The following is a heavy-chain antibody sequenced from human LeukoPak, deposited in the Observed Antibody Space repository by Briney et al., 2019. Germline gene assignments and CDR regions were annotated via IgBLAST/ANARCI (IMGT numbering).Heavy chain of an antibody. V-gene: IGHV3-23*01. D-gene: IGHD4-23*01. Sequence: GGSLRLSCAASGFTFSSYEMNWVRQAPGKGLEWVSAISGSGGSTYYADSVKGRFIISRDNAKNTLYLQMNSLRAEDTAVYYCARDRFGYGGNSGLWGQGTLVTVSS. CDR2: ISGSGGST. CDR1: GFTFSSYE. CDR3: ARDRFGYGGNSGL. J-gene: IGHJ4*02.